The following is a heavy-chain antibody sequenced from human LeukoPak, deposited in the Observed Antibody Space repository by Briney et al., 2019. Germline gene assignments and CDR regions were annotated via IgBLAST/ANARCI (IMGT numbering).Heavy chain of an antibody. Sequence: SETLSLSCTVSGGSISSDRFYWTWVRQPAGKGLEWIGRIKSSNTNYNPSLKSRVSISLDTSTNQFSLKLSSLTAADTAVYYCARVPDWTYVPDYWGQGTLVTVSS. CDR2: IKSSNT. J-gene: IGHJ4*02. CDR1: GGSISSDRFY. D-gene: IGHD3-16*01. V-gene: IGHV4-61*02. CDR3: ARVPDWTYVPDY.